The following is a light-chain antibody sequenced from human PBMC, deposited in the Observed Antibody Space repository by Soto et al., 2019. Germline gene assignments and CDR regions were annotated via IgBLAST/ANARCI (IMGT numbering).Light chain of an antibody. CDR2: RVS. Sequence: IVMTQTPLSSPVTLGQPASISCRSSQSLVHSDGYTYLSWYQLKPGQPPRLLIYRVSNRFSGVPDRFSGSGAGTDFTLRISRVESVDVGVYFCMQGTQFPPYTFGQGTKLEI. J-gene: IGKJ2*01. V-gene: IGKV2-24*01. CDR1: QSLVHSDGYTY. CDR3: MQGTQFPPYT.